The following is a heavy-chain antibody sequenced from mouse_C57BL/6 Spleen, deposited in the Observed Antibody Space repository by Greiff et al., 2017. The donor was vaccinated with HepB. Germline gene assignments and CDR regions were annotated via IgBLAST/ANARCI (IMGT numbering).Heavy chain of an antibody. J-gene: IGHJ2*01. V-gene: IGHV1-15*01. CDR2: IDPETGGT. CDR1: GYTFTDYE. CDR3: TRPGYYGSSEDY. Sequence: VQLQQSGAELVRPGASVTLSCKASGYTFTDYEMHWVKQTPVHGLEWIGAIDPETGGTAYNQKFKGKAILTADKSSSTAYMELRSLTSEDSAVYYCTRPGYYGSSEDYWGQGTTLTVSS. D-gene: IGHD1-1*01.